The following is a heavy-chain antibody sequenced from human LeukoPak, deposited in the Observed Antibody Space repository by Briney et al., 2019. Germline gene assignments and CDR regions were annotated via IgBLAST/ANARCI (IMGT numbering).Heavy chain of an antibody. V-gene: IGHV4-39*01. CDR2: IYYSGST. D-gene: IGHD2/OR15-2a*01. J-gene: IGHJ4*02. CDR3: ARRRITFHFDY. CDR1: GGSISSSSYY. Sequence: SETLSLTCTVSGGSISSSSYYWGWTRQPPGKGLEWIGSIYYSGSTYSNPSLKRRVTISVDTSKNQFSLKLSSVTAADTAVYYCARRRITFHFDYWGQGTLVTVSS.